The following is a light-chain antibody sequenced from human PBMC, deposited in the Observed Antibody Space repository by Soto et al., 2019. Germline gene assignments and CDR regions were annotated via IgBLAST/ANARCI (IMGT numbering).Light chain of an antibody. Sequence: EIVLTQSPGTLSLSPGERATLSCRASQSVSSNYLACYQQKPGQAPRLLIYGTSFRATGIPDRFGGSGSGTDFTLTISRLEPEDFAVYYCQQYGSSPGSTFGGGTKVEIK. V-gene: IGKV3-20*01. J-gene: IGKJ4*01. CDR3: QQYGSSPGST. CDR2: GTS. CDR1: QSVSSNY.